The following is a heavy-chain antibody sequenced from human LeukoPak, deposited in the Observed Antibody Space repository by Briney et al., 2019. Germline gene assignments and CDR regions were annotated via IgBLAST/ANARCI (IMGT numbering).Heavy chain of an antibody. D-gene: IGHD6-13*01. CDR3: ASHPSGCSSSWYYFDY. CDR1: AFSFSGYN. CDR2: ISSSGTYI. Sequence: GGSLRLSCAASAFSFSGYNMNWVRQAPGKGLEWVSSISSSGTYIYYRDSVKGRFTSSRDNAENSLYLQMNSLRAEDTAVYYCASHPSGCSSSWYYFDYWGQGTLVTVSS. V-gene: IGHV3-21*01. J-gene: IGHJ4*02.